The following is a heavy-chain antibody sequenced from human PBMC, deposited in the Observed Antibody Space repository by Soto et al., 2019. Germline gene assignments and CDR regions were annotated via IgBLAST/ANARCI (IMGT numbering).Heavy chain of an antibody. J-gene: IGHJ4*02. CDR3: ARDRIIGTSYSDY. D-gene: IGHD1-7*01. CDR1: SGSINSFY. CDR2: IHSSGTT. Sequence: QVQLQESGPGLVKPTETLSLNCTVSSGSINSFYWAWMRQPAGKGLEWIGRIHSSGTTNYNPSLSSRVTMSVDPSKNQFSLRLTSVTAADTAVYYCARDRIIGTSYSDYWGQGILVTVSS. V-gene: IGHV4-4*07.